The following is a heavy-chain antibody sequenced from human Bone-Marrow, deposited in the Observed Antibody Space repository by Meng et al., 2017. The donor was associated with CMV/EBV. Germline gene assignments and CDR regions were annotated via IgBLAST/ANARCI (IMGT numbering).Heavy chain of an antibody. CDR2: IYSGGST. J-gene: IGHJ4*02. D-gene: IGHD6-13*01. V-gene: IGHV3-53*01. Sequence: GGSLRLSCAASGFTVSSNYMSWVRQAPGKGLEWVSVIYSGGSTYYADSVKGRFTISRDNSKNTLYLQMNSLKTEGTAVYYCTTDWDLYSSRWAREGHWGQGTLVTVSS. CDR3: TTDWDLYSSRWAREGH. CDR1: GFTVSSNY.